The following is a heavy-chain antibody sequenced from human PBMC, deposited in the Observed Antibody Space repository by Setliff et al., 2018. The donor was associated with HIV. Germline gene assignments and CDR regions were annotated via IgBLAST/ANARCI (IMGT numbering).Heavy chain of an antibody. CDR3: ARAAAGNTGPFDL. Sequence: SETLSLTCTVSGGSISSGSYFWTWIRQPPGKGLEWIGYIYYSGSTKHNPSLKSRVTMSVDTSKNQFSLKLTSVTASDTAVYYCARAAAGNTGPFDLWGQGSPVTVSS. V-gene: IGHV4-61*01. J-gene: IGHJ4*02. CDR2: IYYSGST. D-gene: IGHD4-17*01. CDR1: GGSISSGSYF.